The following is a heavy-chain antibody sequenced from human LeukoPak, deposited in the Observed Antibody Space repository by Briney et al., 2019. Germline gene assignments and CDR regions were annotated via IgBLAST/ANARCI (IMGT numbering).Heavy chain of an antibody. CDR1: GFSFSSYA. D-gene: IGHD6-19*01. Sequence: RRSLRLSCAAFGFSFSSYAMHWVRQAPGKGLEWVAVISYDGSNEYYPDSVKGRFTISRDNSKNTLYLQMNSLRAEDTAVYYCARDSSGSYNWFDPWGQGTLVTVSS. V-gene: IGHV3-30*04. CDR2: ISYDGSNE. J-gene: IGHJ5*02. CDR3: ARDSSGSYNWFDP.